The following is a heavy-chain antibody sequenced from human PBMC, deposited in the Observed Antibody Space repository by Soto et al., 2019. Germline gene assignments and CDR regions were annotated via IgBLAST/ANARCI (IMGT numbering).Heavy chain of an antibody. J-gene: IGHJ6*02. Sequence: QMQLQESGPGLLKPSETLSLTCTVSGGSVSTGNYNWSSVRQTPGKVLEWIGNIFFTGSTHYNPSLTSRVTLSVDTAKKRFSRELRSVTAADTAVYYCARDGHGMDVWGQGTTVTVAS. CDR2: IFFTGST. CDR3: ARDGHGMDV. V-gene: IGHV4-61*01. CDR1: GGSVSTGNYN.